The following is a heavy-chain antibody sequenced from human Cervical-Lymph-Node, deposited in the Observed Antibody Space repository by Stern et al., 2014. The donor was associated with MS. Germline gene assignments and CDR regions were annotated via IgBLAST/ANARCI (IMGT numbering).Heavy chain of an antibody. CDR1: GGSFSSSNW. CDR2: ISHSGST. V-gene: IGHV4-4*02. CDR3: VYGGFHSPFAY. J-gene: IGHJ4*02. Sequence: QVQLVESGPGLVKPSGTLSLTCTVSGGSFSSSNWWSWVRQTPGKGPEWIGEISHSGSTSYTPSLKSRVTMSIDKSKRQFSLNLISVIAADTAVYYCVYGGFHSPFAYWGQGKLVTVSS. D-gene: IGHD4-23*01.